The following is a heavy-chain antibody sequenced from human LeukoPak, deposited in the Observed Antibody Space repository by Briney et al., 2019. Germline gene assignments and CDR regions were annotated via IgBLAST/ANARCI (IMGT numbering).Heavy chain of an antibody. CDR2: IKQDGSEK. CDR1: GFTFSSYW. D-gene: IGHD2-2*01. Sequence: GGSLRLSCAASGFTFSSYWMSWVRQAPGKGLEWVANIKQDGSEKYYVDSVKGRFTISRDNAKNSLYLQMNSLRAEDTAVYYCARARNQLHKEVWFDYWGQGTLVTVSS. V-gene: IGHV3-7*01. CDR3: ARARNQLHKEVWFDY. J-gene: IGHJ4*02.